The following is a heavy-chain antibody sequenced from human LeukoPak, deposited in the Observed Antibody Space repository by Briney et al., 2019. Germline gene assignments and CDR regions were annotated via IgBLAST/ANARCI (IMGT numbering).Heavy chain of an antibody. V-gene: IGHV1-2*02. D-gene: IGHD1-26*01. Sequence: ASVKVSYKASGYTFTGHYMHWVRQAPGQGLEWMGWIKPNSGGTGHAQKFQGRVTMTRDTSISTAYMELRRLTSDDTAVYYCARGGWELLRTSFDYWGQGTLVTVSS. J-gene: IGHJ4*02. CDR1: GYTFTGHY. CDR2: IKPNSGGT. CDR3: ARGGWELLRTSFDY.